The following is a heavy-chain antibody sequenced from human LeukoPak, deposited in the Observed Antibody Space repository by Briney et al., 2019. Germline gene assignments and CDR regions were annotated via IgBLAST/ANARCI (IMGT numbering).Heavy chain of an antibody. CDR3: ARADRLHGGPYLIGP. CDR1: GYSFTDYY. CDR2: INPNSGGT. Sequence: ASVKVSCKTSGYSFTDYYMHWVRQAPGQGLEWMGWINPNSGGTSSAQKFQGRVTMTRDTSITTVYVEVSWLTSDDTAIYYCARADRLHGGPYLIGPWGQGTLVTVSS. D-gene: IGHD2-21*01. V-gene: IGHV1-2*02. J-gene: IGHJ5*02.